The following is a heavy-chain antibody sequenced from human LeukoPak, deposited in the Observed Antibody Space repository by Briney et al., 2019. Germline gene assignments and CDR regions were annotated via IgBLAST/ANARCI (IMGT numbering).Heavy chain of an antibody. D-gene: IGHD1-26*01. Sequence: GGSLRLSCAASGFTFSSYAMSWVRQAPGKGLEWVSAISGSGGSTYYADSLKDRFTISRDNSKNTLYLQRNSLRADDTAVYYCAKEVGATTGEFECWGEGALVTVSS. V-gene: IGHV3-23*01. CDR1: GFTFSSYA. J-gene: IGHJ4*02. CDR3: AKEVGATTGEFEC. CDR2: ISGSGGST.